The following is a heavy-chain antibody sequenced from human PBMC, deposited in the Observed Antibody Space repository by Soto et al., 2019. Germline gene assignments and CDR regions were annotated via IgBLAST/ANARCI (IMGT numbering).Heavy chain of an antibody. V-gene: IGHV4-34*01. CDR1: GGSFSGYY. CDR2: INHSGST. D-gene: IGHD2-15*01. CDR3: ARSGGNSPYYYYYYGMDV. Sequence: SETLSLTCAVYGGSFSGYYWSWIRQPPWKWLEWIGEINHSGSTNYNPSLKSLVTISVDTSKNQFSLKLSSVTAADTAVYYCARSGGNSPYYYYYYGMDVWGQGTTVTVSS. J-gene: IGHJ6*02.